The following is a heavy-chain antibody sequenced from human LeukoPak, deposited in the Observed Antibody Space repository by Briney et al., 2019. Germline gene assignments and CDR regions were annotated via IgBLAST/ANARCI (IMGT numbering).Heavy chain of an antibody. CDR2: IYSGGTT. Sequence: GGSLRLSCAASGFTVSSSYMNWVRQAPGKGLEWVSLIYSGGTTYYADSVKGRFTISRDNSKNTLYLQMKSLRAEDTAVYYCAKRGDGGRSFDYWGQGTLVTVSS. D-gene: IGHD4-23*01. J-gene: IGHJ4*02. CDR3: AKRGDGGRSFDY. V-gene: IGHV3-53*01. CDR1: GFTVSSSY.